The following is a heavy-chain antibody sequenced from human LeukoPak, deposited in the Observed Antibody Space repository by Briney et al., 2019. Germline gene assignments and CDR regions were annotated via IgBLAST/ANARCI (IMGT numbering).Heavy chain of an antibody. Sequence: PSETLSLTCTVSGGSISTYYWSWIRQPAGKGLEWIGRIYTSGSTNCNPSLKSRVTMSVDTSKNQFYLKLSSVTAADTAVYYCARDKEGYSSSSPGSIKYYYYYYMDVWGKGTTVTVSS. CDR2: IYTSGST. J-gene: IGHJ6*03. V-gene: IGHV4-4*07. CDR3: ARDKEGYSSSSPGSIKYYYYYYMDV. CDR1: GGSISTYY. D-gene: IGHD6-6*01.